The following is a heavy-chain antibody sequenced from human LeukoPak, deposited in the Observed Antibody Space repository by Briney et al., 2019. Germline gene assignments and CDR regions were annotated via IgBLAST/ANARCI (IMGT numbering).Heavy chain of an antibody. J-gene: IGHJ5*02. CDR1: GGTFSSYA. V-gene: IGHV1-69*05. Sequence: SVKVSCKASGGTFSSYAISWVRQAPGQGLEWMGGIIPIFGTANYAQKFQGRVTMTRDTSTSTVYMELSSLRSEDTAVYYCARDRYYDSSGYSPDNWFDPWGQGTLVTVSS. CDR3: ARDRYYDSSGYSPDNWFDP. CDR2: IIPIFGTA. D-gene: IGHD3-22*01.